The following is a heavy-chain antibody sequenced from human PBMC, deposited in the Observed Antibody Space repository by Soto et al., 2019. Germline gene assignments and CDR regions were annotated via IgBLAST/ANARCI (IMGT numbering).Heavy chain of an antibody. Sequence: PSETLSLTCSVSDDSINSDKYYWGWIRQPPGKGLEWIGSIYYRGNAYYNPSLQTRVTISLDKSKSQFSLKLNSVIAADSALYFCARLEGLATISYYFDFWGPGALVTVSS. D-gene: IGHD5-12*01. CDR2: IYYRGNA. V-gene: IGHV4-39*01. CDR3: ARLEGLATISYYFDF. CDR1: DDSINSDKYY. J-gene: IGHJ4*02.